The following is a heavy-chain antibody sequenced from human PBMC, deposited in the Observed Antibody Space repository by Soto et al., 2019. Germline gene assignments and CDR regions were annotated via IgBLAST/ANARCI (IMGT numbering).Heavy chain of an antibody. CDR1: GGSISSYY. V-gene: IGHV4-4*07. D-gene: IGHD6-19*01. CDR3: ARYIAVAGSRDWFDP. J-gene: IGHJ5*02. Sequence: TLSLTCTVSGGSISSYYWSWIRQPAGKGLEWIGRIYTSGSTNYNLSLKSRVTMSVDTSKNQFSLKLSSVTAADTAVYYCARYIAVAGSRDWFDPWGQGTLVTVSS. CDR2: IYTSGST.